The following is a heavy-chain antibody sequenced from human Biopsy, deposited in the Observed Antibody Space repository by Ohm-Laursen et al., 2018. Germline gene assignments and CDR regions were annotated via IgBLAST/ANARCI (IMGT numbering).Heavy chain of an antibody. CDR3: AKARVAIRYFDI. CDR2: IHWNSGVI. V-gene: IGHV3-9*01. D-gene: IGHD2-15*01. CDR1: GFPFDDYA. J-gene: IGHJ2*01. Sequence: SLRLSCAASGFPFDDYAMHWVRQVPGKGLEWVAGIHWNSGVIDYVDSVKGRFTISRDNAKNSLYLQLNSLRTEDTALYYCAKARVAIRYFDIWGRGTLVTVSA.